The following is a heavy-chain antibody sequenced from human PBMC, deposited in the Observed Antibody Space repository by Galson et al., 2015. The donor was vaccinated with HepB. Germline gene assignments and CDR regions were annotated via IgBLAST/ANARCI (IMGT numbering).Heavy chain of an antibody. D-gene: IGHD1-26*01. V-gene: IGHV3-30*04. J-gene: IGHJ5*01. CDR2: ISYDGTNI. CDR3: AQWSGLDS. Sequence: SLRLSGAASGFTLRSYTVYWVRQAPGKGLEWVASISYDGTNIYYPDSVKGRFSISRDNAKNTFYLQMNGLRPEDTAVYYCAQWSGLDSWGQGTVVTVSS. CDR1: GFTLRSYT.